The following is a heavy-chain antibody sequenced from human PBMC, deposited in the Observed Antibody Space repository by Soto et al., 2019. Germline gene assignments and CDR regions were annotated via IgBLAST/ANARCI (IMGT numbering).Heavy chain of an antibody. Sequence: ASVKVSCKASGYTFTGYYMHWVRQAPGQGLEWMGWINPNSGGTNYAQKFQGRVTMTRDTSISTAYMELSRLRSDDTAVYYCARDGDPSYGDYYYGMDVWGKGTTVTVSS. CDR3: ARDGDPSYGDYYYGMDV. D-gene: IGHD5-18*01. CDR1: GYTFTGYY. J-gene: IGHJ6*04. V-gene: IGHV1-2*02. CDR2: INPNSGGT.